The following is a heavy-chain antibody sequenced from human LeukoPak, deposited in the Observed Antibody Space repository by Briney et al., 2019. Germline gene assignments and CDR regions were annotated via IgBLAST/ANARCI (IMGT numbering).Heavy chain of an antibody. CDR1: GFTFSSYA. CDR2: ISGSGGST. D-gene: IGHD2-2*02. V-gene: IGHV3-23*01. Sequence: GGSLRLSCAASGFTFSSYAMSWVRQAPGKGLEGVSAISGSGGSTYYADSVKGRFTISRDNYKNTLCLQMNRLRAEATAVYYCAKALHCSRTSCYRGGPYYYGMDVWGQGTTVTVSS. CDR3: AKALHCSRTSCYRGGPYYYGMDV. J-gene: IGHJ6*02.